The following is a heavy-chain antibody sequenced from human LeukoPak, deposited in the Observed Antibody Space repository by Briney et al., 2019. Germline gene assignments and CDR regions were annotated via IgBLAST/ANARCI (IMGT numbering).Heavy chain of an antibody. CDR2: LYSDGTT. V-gene: IGHV3-53*05. CDR1: GFSVSKNN. Sequence: GGSLRLSCAASGFSVSKNNMDWVRQAPGKGLEWVSTLYSDGTTTYADSMKGRFSISRDNAENSLYLQMNSLTVEDTALYYCAKDLIRDTGILIPGHWGQGTQVTVSS. CDR3: AKDLIRDTGILIPGH. D-gene: IGHD3-16*02. J-gene: IGHJ4*02.